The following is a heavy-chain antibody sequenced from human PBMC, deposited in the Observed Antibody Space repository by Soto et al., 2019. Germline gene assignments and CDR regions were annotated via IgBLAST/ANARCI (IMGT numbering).Heavy chain of an antibody. Sequence: QVQLVQSGAEVKKPGSSVKVSCKASGGTFSSYAISWVRRAPGQGLEWMGGIIPIFGTANYAQKFQGRVTITADKSTSTAYMELSSLRSEDTAVYYCARTVGATLGYYYYGMDVWGQGTTVTVSS. CDR3: ARTVGATLGYYYYGMDV. CDR2: IIPIFGTA. J-gene: IGHJ6*02. CDR1: GGTFSSYA. V-gene: IGHV1-69*06. D-gene: IGHD1-26*01.